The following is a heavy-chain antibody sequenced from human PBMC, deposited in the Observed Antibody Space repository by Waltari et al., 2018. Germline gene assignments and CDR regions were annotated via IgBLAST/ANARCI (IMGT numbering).Heavy chain of an antibody. J-gene: IGHJ3*01. CDR3: ARDRGVWAISDAFDL. Sequence: QVQLVQSGTEVKKSGASVRVSCKASGYSFTDHYVHWVRQAPGQGLEWMGWINPKSGGTNYVQKFQGRVTMTRDTSINTAYMELNRLRFDDTAVYFCARDRGVWAISDAFDLWGQGTMVTVSS. CDR1: GYSFTDHY. CDR2: INPKSGGT. D-gene: IGHD2-8*01. V-gene: IGHV1-2*02.